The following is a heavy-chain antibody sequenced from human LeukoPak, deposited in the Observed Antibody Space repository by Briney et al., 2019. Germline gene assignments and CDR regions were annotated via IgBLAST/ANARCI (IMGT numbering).Heavy chain of an antibody. V-gene: IGHV4-31*03. CDR1: GGSISSGGYY. CDR3: ARDRNDAFDI. J-gene: IGHJ3*02. CDR2: IYYSGST. Sequence: SQTLSLTCTVSGGSISSGGYYWSWIRQDPGKGLEWIGYIYYSGSTYYNPSLKSRVTISVDTSKNQFSLKLSSVTAADTAVYYCARDRNDAFDIWGQGTMVTVSS.